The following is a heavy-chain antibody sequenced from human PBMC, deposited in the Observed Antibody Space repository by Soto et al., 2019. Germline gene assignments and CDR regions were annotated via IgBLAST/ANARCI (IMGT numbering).Heavy chain of an antibody. V-gene: IGHV4-34*01. J-gene: IGHJ6*02. D-gene: IGHD5-18*01. CDR2: INHSGST. Sequence: SETLSLTCAVYGGSFSGYYWSWIRQPPGKGLEWIGEINHSGSTNYNPSLKSRVTISVDTSKNQFSLKLSSVTAADTAVYYCARLGRGYSYKYYGMDVWGQGTTVTVSS. CDR3: ARLGRGYSYKYYGMDV. CDR1: GGSFSGYY.